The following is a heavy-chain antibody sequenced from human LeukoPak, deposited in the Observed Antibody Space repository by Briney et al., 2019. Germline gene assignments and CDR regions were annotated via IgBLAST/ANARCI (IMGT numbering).Heavy chain of an antibody. J-gene: IGHJ3*02. D-gene: IGHD3-10*01. CDR1: GYTFTGYY. Sequence: GASVKVSCKASGYTFTGYYMHWVRQAPGQGLEWMGWINPNSGGTNYAQKFQGRVTMTRDTSISTAYMELSRLRYDDTAVYYCARAEYYGSGSSTAFDIWGQGTMVTVSS. CDR2: INPNSGGT. CDR3: ARAEYYGSGSSTAFDI. V-gene: IGHV1-2*02.